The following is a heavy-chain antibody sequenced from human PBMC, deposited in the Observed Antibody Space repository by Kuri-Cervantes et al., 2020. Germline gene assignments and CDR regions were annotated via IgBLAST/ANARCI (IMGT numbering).Heavy chain of an antibody. CDR3: ARELEAAAANYYYYYMDV. CDR2: SYYSGSGST. Sequence: SETLSLTCTVFGDSVSSDKYHCSWIRQPPGKGLEWVGHSYYSGSGSTYYNPSLKSRVTISVDTSKNQFSLKLSSVTAADTAVYYCARELEAAAANYYYYYMDVWGKGTTVTVSS. J-gene: IGHJ6*03. D-gene: IGHD2-15*01. CDR1: GDSVSSDKYH. V-gene: IGHV4-30-4*08.